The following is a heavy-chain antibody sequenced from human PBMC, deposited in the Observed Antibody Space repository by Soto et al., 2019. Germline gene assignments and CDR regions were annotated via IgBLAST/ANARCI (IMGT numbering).Heavy chain of an antibody. CDR3: ARGIGVNNWFDP. D-gene: IGHD2-21*01. V-gene: IGHV1-8*01. Sequence: GASVKVSCKASGYTLTSYDSNWVRQATGQGLEWMGWMNPNSGNTGYAQKFQGRVTMTRNTSISTAYMELSSLRSEDTAVYYCARGIGVNNWFDPWGQGTLVTVSS. J-gene: IGHJ5*02. CDR1: GYTLTSYD. CDR2: MNPNSGNT.